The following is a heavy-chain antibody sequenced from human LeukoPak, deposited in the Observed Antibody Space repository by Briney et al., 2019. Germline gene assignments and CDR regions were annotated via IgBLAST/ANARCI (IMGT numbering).Heavy chain of an antibody. V-gene: IGHV5-51*01. CDR3: ARHHSSSWQDDAFDI. CDR2: IYPGDSDT. D-gene: IGHD6-13*01. Sequence: HGESLQISCKGSGYSFTSYWIGWVRQLPGKGLERMGIIYPGDSDTRYSPSFQGQVTISADKSISTAYLQWSSLKASDTAMYYCARHHSSSWQDDAFDIWGQGTMVTVSS. CDR1: GYSFTSYW. J-gene: IGHJ3*02.